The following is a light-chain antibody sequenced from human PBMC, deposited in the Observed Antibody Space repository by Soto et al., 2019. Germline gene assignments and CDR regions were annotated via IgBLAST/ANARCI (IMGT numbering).Light chain of an antibody. CDR2: ATT. J-gene: IGLJ1*01. V-gene: IGLV1-40*01. Sequence: QSVLTQPPSVSGAPGQRVTISCTGSGSNIGAGYDIHWYQPVPGTAPKPLIYATTNRASWVPDRFSGSKSGTSASLAITGLQAEDEADYYCKSYDTSLSGYVVGPGTKLTVL. CDR3: KSYDTSLSGYV. CDR1: GSNIGAGYD.